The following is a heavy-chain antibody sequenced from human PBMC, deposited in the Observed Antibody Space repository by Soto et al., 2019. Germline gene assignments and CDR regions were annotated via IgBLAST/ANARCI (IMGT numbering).Heavy chain of an antibody. CDR3: ERHPGSAWSARLFDF. D-gene: IGHD6-19*01. CDR2: ISDSVHGA. Sequence: GGALRLSCEASGFTFSDHAMSWVRRAPGKGLEWVAAISDSVHGAVYADSVKGRFTISRDNSKNTLYLQMNSLRGEDTGVYYCERHPGSAWSARLFDFWGQGTAVPV. CDR1: GFTFSDHA. V-gene: IGHV3-23*01. J-gene: IGHJ4*02.